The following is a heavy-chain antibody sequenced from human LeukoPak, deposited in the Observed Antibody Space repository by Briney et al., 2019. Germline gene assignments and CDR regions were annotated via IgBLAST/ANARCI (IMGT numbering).Heavy chain of an antibody. Sequence: APVKVSCKASGGTFSSYAISWVRQAPGQGLEWMGGIIPIFGTANYAQKFQGRVTITADESTSTAYMELSSLRSEDTAVYYCATLGYDFWSGYYIWFDPWGQGTLVTVSS. D-gene: IGHD3-3*01. J-gene: IGHJ5*02. V-gene: IGHV1-69*13. CDR3: ATLGYDFWSGYYIWFDP. CDR1: GGTFSSYA. CDR2: IIPIFGTA.